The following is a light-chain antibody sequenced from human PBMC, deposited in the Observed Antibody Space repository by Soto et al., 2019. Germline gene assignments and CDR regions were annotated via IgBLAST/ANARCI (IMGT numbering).Light chain of an antibody. V-gene: IGKV1-8*01. CDR3: QQYYSYPRT. Sequence: AIRRTQSPSSLSASTGDRVTITCRASQGISSYLAWYQQKPGKAPKLLIYAASTLQSGVPSRFSGSGSGTDFTLTISCLQSEDFATYYCQQYYSYPRTFGQGTRWISN. J-gene: IGKJ1*01. CDR2: AAS. CDR1: QGISSY.